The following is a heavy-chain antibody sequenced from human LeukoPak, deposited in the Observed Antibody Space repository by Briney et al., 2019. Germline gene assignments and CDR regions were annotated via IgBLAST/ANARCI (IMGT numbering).Heavy chain of an antibody. CDR3: ARDHDYEAAFDI. CDR1: GFTFDGYG. J-gene: IGHJ3*02. CDR2: INWNGGST. Sequence: GGSLRLSCAASGFTFDGYGMSWVRQAPGKGLEWVSGINWNGGSTGYADSVKGRFTTSRDNAKNSLDLQMNSLRVEDTALYYCARDHDYEAAFDIWGQGTMVTVSS. D-gene: IGHD4-17*01. V-gene: IGHV3-20*04.